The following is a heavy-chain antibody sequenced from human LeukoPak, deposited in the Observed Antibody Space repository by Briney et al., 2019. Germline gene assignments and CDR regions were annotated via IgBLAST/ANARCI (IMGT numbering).Heavy chain of an antibody. CDR1: GFSFNIYA. Sequence: GGSLRLSCAASGFSFNIYAMSWVRQAPGKGLEWVSAISASGVSTYHADSVKGRFTISRGNSKNTLYLQMNSLRAEDTAIYYCAKDLGHCSSTSCYFDHWGQGTLVTVSS. CDR2: ISASGVST. CDR3: AKDLGHCSSTSCYFDH. D-gene: IGHD2-2*01. J-gene: IGHJ4*02. V-gene: IGHV3-23*01.